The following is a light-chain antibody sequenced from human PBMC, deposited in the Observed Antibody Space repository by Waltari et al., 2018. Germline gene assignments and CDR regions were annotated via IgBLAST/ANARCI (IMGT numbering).Light chain of an antibody. J-gene: IGLJ2*01. V-gene: IGLV2-11*01. CDR2: DVT. CDR3: SSYAGRDTFII. Sequence: VSWYQQHPGRAPKLMIYDVTERPSGVPDRFSASKSGNTASLTISGLQADDEAEYYCSSYAGRDTFIIFGGGTKLTVL.